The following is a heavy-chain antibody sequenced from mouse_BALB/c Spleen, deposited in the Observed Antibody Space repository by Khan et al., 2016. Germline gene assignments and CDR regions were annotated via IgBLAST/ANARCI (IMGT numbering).Heavy chain of an antibody. Sequence: QVQLQQSGPSLVQPSQSLSITCTVSGFSLTSYGVHWVRQSPGKGLEWLGVIWRGGSTDYNAAFMSRLSITRDNSKSQVFFKMNSLQADDTVIYYCAKEGGNWYFDVWGAGTTVTVSS. CDR1: GFSLTSYG. J-gene: IGHJ1*01. CDR3: AKEGGNWYFDV. CDR2: IWRGGST. V-gene: IGHV2-5-1*01.